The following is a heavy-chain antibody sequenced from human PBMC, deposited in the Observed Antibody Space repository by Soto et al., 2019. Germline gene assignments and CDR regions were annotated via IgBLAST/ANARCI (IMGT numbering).Heavy chain of an antibody. CDR3: SRGILV. D-gene: IGHD5-18*01. V-gene: IGHV4-31*03. CDR1: GGSINSGGYC. Sequence: QVQLQESGPGLVKPSQTLSLTCTVSGGSINSGGYCWSWIRQHPGKGLDWIGCISYGGSTSYNPSLKSRVTIAVDTSKNQFALKLTSVTAADTAVYYCSRGILVWGQGALITVSS. J-gene: IGHJ4*02. CDR2: ISYGGST.